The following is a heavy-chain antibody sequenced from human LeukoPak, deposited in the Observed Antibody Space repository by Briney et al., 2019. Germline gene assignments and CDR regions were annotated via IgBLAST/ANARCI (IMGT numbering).Heavy chain of an antibody. CDR2: INPSGGST. J-gene: IGHJ4*02. D-gene: IGHD5-24*01. CDR1: GYTFTSYY. Sequence: ASVKVSCKASGYTFTSYYMHWVRQAPGQGLEWMGIINPSGGSTSYAQRFQGRLTMTRDTSTSTVYMELSSLRSEDTAVYYCARDPRDGYNMNYFDYWGQGTLVTVSS. CDR3: ARDPRDGYNMNYFDY. V-gene: IGHV1-46*01.